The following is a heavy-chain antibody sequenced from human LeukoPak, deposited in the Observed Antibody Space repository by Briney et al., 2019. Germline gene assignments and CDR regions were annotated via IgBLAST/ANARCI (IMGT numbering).Heavy chain of an antibody. V-gene: IGHV3-20*04. Sequence: TGGSLRLSCAASGFTFDDYGMSWVRQAPGKGLEWVSGINWNGGSTGYADSVKGRFTISRDNAKNSLYLQMNSLRAEDTAVYYCARDLYDSSGYSDYWGQGTLVTVSS. D-gene: IGHD3-22*01. CDR1: GFTFDDYG. J-gene: IGHJ4*02. CDR3: ARDLYDSSGYSDY. CDR2: INWNGGST.